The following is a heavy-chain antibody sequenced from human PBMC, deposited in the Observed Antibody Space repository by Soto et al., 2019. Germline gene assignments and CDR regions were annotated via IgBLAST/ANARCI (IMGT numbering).Heavy chain of an antibody. CDR2: ISGSDGST. CDR3: AKDLHDSSVPDAFDI. Sequence: GGSLRLSCAASGFTFSSSSMSWVRQAPGKGLEWVSAISGSDGSTYCADSVKGRFTSSRDNSKNTLYLQMNSLRAEDTAVYYGAKDLHDSSVPDAFDIWDQGTMVTVSS. CDR1: GFTFSSSS. J-gene: IGHJ3*02. V-gene: IGHV3-23*01. D-gene: IGHD3-22*01.